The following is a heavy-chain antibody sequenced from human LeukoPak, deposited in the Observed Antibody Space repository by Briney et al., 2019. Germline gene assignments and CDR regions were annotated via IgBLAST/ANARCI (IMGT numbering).Heavy chain of an antibody. Sequence: ASVKVFCKVSGYTLTELSMHWVRQAPGKGLEWMGGFDPEDGETIYAQKFQGRVTMTEDTSTDTAYMELSSLRSEDTAVYYCATGVAARPGYWFDPWGQGTLVTVSS. D-gene: IGHD6-6*01. CDR3: ATGVAARPGYWFDP. V-gene: IGHV1-24*01. CDR2: FDPEDGET. CDR1: GYTLTELS. J-gene: IGHJ5*02.